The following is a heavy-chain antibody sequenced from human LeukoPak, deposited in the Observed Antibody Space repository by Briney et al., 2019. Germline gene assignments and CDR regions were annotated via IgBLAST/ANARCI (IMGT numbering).Heavy chain of an antibody. CDR2: ISAYNGNT. D-gene: IGHD2-2*02. Sequence: ASVKVSCKASGYTFTSYGISWVRQAPGQGLEWMGWISAYNGNTNYAQKLQGRVTMTTDTSTSTAYMELRSLRSDDTAVYYCARNVVGDCSSTSCYTDYWGQGTLVTVSS. CDR3: ARNVVGDCSSTSCYTDY. J-gene: IGHJ4*02. CDR1: GYTFTSYG. V-gene: IGHV1-18*01.